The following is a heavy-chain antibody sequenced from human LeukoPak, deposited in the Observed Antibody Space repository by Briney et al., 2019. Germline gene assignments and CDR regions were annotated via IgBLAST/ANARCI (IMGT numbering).Heavy chain of an antibody. CDR3: ARDRHPIYYFDC. CDR1: GFTFSSYS. V-gene: IGHV3-23*01. J-gene: IGHJ4*02. D-gene: IGHD2-2*02. Sequence: PGGSLRLSCAASGFTFSSYSMNWVRQAPGKGLEWVSTISGSGGGTYYADSVKGRFTISRDDSKNTLYLQMNSLRAEDTAVYYCARDRHPIYYFDCWGQGTLVTVSS. CDR2: ISGSGGGT.